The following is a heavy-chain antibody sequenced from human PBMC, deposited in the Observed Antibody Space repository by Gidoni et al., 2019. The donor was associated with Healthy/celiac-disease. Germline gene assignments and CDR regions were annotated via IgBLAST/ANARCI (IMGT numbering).Heavy chain of an antibody. V-gene: IGHV3-9*01. J-gene: IGHJ4*02. CDR1: GFTFDDYA. CDR3: ANGRYSYGSHFDY. Sequence: EVQLVESGGGSVQPGRSLRLSCAAYGFTFDDYAMHWGRQPPGKGLEWVSGISWNSGSIGYADSVKGRFTISRDNAKNSLYLQMNSLRAEDTALYYCANGRYSYGSHFDYWGQGTLVTVSS. D-gene: IGHD5-18*01. CDR2: ISWNSGSI.